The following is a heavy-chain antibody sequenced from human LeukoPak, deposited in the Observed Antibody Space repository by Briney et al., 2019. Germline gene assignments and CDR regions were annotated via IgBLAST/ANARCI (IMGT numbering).Heavy chain of an antibody. D-gene: IGHD3-10*01. CDR1: GYSFTSYW. CDR3: AATVRGVIIYR. V-gene: IGHV5-10-1*01. CDR2: IDASDSYT. J-gene: IGHJ5*02. Sequence: GESLKISCKGSGYSFTSYWITWVRQMPGKGLEWMGSIDASDSYTNYVPSFQGHVTISADKSISTAYLQLSSLKASDNAMYYCAATVRGVIIYRWGQGTLVTVSS.